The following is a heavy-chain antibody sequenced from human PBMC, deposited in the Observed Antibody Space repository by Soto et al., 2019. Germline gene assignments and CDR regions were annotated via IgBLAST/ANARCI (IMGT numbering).Heavy chain of an antibody. V-gene: IGHV1-3*01. CDR1: GYTFTSYA. D-gene: IGHD2-8*01. Sequence: GASVKVSCKASGYTFTSYAMHWVRQAPGQRLEWMGWFNAGNGNTKYSQKFQGRVTITRDTSASTAYMELSSLRSEDTAVYYCARVRPGYCTNGVCYFYYGMDVWGQGTTVTVSS. CDR3: ARVRPGYCTNGVCYFYYGMDV. J-gene: IGHJ6*02. CDR2: FNAGNGNT.